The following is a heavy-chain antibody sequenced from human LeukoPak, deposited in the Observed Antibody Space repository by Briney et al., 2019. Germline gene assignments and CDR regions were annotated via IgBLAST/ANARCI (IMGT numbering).Heavy chain of an antibody. V-gene: IGHV5-51*01. CDR3: ARRHCGGDRSGTPFDY. CDR2: IYPGDSDT. Sequence: GESLKISCKGSAYSFTNYLIAWVRQMPVKGLEWMGIIYPGDSDTRYSPSFQGQVTISADKSINTAYLQWSSLKASDTAMYYCARRHCGGDRSGTPFDYWGQGTLVTVSS. D-gene: IGHD2-21*02. CDR1: AYSFTNYL. J-gene: IGHJ4*02.